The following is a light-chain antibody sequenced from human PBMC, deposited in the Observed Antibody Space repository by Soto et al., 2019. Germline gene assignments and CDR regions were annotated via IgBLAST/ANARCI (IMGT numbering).Light chain of an antibody. V-gene: IGKV3-15*01. CDR2: DAS. Sequence: MTQSPATLSVSPGERATLSCGASQSLSINLGWYQQKPGQAPRLLVYDASTRATGIPARFSGSGSGTEFTLTISSLQSEDFAVYYCQQYNNWPPTFGQGTKVDI. J-gene: IGKJ1*01. CDR1: QSLSIN. CDR3: QQYNNWPPT.